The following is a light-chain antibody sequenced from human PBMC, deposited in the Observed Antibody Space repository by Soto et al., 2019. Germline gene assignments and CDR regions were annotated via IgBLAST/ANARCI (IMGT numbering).Light chain of an antibody. Sequence: IQLTQSPSSLSASVGDRVTITCRASHGITSSLAWYQQKPGKAPKLLMYLASTLQSGVPARFSGSGSGTNFTLTISSLQPEDFATYYCQQLIRFPTKFGQGTKVDIK. CDR1: HGITSS. CDR2: LAS. J-gene: IGKJ1*01. V-gene: IGKV1-9*01. CDR3: QQLIRFPTK.